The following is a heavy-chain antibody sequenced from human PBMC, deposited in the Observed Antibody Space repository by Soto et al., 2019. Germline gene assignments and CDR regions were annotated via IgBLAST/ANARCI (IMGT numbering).Heavy chain of an antibody. J-gene: IGHJ3*02. CDR1: GGSISSYY. CDR3: ARRWGDAFYI. D-gene: IGHD1-26*01. CDR2: IYYSGST. V-gene: IGHV4-59*01. Sequence: PSETLSLTCTVSGGSISSYYWSCIRQPPGKGLEWIGYIYYSGSTNYNPSLKSRVTISVDTSKNQFSLKLSSVTAADTAVYYCARRWGDAFYIWGQGTMVTVSS.